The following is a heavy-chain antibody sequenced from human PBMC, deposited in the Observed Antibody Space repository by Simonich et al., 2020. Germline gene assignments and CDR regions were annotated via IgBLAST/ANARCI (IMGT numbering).Heavy chain of an antibody. Sequence: VQLVESGGGVVQPGRSLRLSCAASGFTFRSYAMHWVRQAPGKGLELVSGSNWNVGSTGYADSVKGRITISIDNAKNSLYLQMNSLRAEDTAVYYCARETADKSYFDYWGQGTLVTVSS. CDR2: SNWNVGST. V-gene: IGHV3-20*04. CDR3: ARETADKSYFDY. D-gene: IGHD2-15*01. J-gene: IGHJ4*02. CDR1: GFTFRSYA.